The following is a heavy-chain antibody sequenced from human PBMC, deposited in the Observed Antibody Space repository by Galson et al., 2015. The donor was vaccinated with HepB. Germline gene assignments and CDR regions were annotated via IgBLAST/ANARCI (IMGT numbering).Heavy chain of an antibody. V-gene: IGHV3-66*01. J-gene: IGHJ4*02. D-gene: IGHD5-12*01. CDR1: GFDFSNYW. CDR3: AKGLGGGGNGYD. Sequence: SLRLSCAASGFDFSNYWMHWVRQAPGKGLEWISIIYTGHRTYYIDSVRGRFTISRDYSKNTLYLQMISLRVEDTAVMYCAKGLGGGGNGYDWGQGTLVTVSS. CDR2: IYTGHRT.